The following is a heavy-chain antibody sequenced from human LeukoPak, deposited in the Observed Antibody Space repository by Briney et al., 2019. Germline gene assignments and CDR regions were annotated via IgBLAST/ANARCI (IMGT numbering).Heavy chain of an antibody. Sequence: GGSLRLSCAASGFTFSNYSMTWVRQAPGKGLEWISYISSSSTVYTDSVKGRFTISRDNAKNSLYLQMNSLRVEDTAVYYCARTRTLDYWGQGTLVTVSS. CDR2: ISSSSTV. CDR3: ARTRTLDY. CDR1: GFTFSNYS. J-gene: IGHJ4*02. V-gene: IGHV3-48*01.